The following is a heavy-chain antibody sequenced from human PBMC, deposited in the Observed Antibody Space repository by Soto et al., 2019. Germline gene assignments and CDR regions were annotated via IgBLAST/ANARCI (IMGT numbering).Heavy chain of an antibody. V-gene: IGHV5-10-1*01. CDR2: IDPSDSYT. Sequence: GESLKISCKGSGYSFTSYWISWVRQMPGKGLEWMGRIDPSDSYTNYSPSFQGHVTISAGKSISTAYLQWSSLKASDTAMYYCARLTDQYYYDSSGYYYVDYWGQGTLVTVSS. CDR1: GYSFTSYW. D-gene: IGHD3-22*01. CDR3: ARLTDQYYYDSSGYYYVDY. J-gene: IGHJ4*02.